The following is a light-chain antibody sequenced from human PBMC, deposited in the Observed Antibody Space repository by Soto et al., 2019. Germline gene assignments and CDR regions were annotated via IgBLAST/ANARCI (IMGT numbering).Light chain of an antibody. CDR2: AAS. J-gene: IGKJ3*01. Sequence: DIQMTQSPSSLSASVGDGVTITCRASQGISNYLAWYQQKPGKVPKLLIYAASTLQLGIPSRFSGTGSGTDFTRTISSLQPEDVATYYCQKHNSAPFTFGPGTKVDIK. CDR3: QKHNSAPFT. V-gene: IGKV1-27*01. CDR1: QGISNY.